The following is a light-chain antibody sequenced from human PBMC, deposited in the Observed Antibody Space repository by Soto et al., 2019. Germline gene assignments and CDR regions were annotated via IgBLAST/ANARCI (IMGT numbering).Light chain of an antibody. J-gene: IGLJ1*01. Sequence: QSALTQPASVSGSPGQSITISCTGTSGDIGSYDYVSWYQQPPGKAPKLILYEVSNRPSGISNRFSGSKSGSMASLTISGLQSEDEADCCCQTWGTGFHVFGSGTKLTVL. CDR3: QTWGTGFHV. CDR2: EVS. V-gene: IGLV2-14*01. CDR1: SGDIGSYDY.